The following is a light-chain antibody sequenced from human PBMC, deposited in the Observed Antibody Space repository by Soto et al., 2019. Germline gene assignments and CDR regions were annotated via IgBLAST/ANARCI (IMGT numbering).Light chain of an antibody. V-gene: IGKV2-28*01. CDR3: MQALQTPPFT. Sequence: DIVMTQSPLSLPVTPGEPASISCRSSQSLLHSNGYTYLDWYLQKPGQSPQLLIYLGSNRASGVLDRFSGSGSGTDFTLKISRVEAEDVGVYYCMQALQTPPFTFGQGTRLEIK. J-gene: IGKJ5*01. CDR1: QSLLHSNGYTY. CDR2: LGS.